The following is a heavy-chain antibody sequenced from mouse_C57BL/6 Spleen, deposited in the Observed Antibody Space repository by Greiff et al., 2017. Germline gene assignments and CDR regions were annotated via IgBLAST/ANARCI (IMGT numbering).Heavy chain of an antibody. V-gene: IGHV6-3*01. CDR2: IRLKSDNYAT. CDR1: GFTFSNYW. J-gene: IGHJ2*01. Sequence: EVKLEASGGGLVQPGGSMKLSCVASGFTFSNYWMNWVRQSPEKGLEWVAQIRLKSDNYATHYAESVKGRFTISKDDSKSSVYLQMNNLRAEDTGSYYCAGRYYYGSSLYYFDYWGQGTTLTVSS. CDR3: AGRYYYGSSLYYFDY. D-gene: IGHD1-1*01.